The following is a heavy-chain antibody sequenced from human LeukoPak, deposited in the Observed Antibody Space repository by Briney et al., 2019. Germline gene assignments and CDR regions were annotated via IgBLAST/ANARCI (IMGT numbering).Heavy chain of an antibody. CDR1: GFTFSGYA. CDR2: VSYDGSNK. CDR3: AKGDDYGDYVSIDY. Sequence: GRSLRLSCAASGFTFSGYAMHWVRQAPGKGLEWVAVVSYDGSNKYYADSVKGRFTISRDNSKNTLYLQMNSLRAEDTAVYYCAKGDDYGDYVSIDYWGQGTLVTVSS. V-gene: IGHV3-30*04. D-gene: IGHD4-17*01. J-gene: IGHJ4*02.